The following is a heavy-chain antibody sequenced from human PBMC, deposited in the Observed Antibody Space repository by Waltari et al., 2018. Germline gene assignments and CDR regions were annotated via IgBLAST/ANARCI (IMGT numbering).Heavy chain of an antibody. CDR3: ARAGQQLTPIHWFDP. CDR2: IYYSGST. CDR1: GGSISSSSYY. V-gene: IGHV4-39*07. D-gene: IGHD6-13*01. Sequence: QLQLQESGPGLVKPSETLSLTCTVSGGSISSSSYYWGWIRQPPGKGLEWIGSIYYSGSTYYNPSLKSRVTISVDTSKNQFSLKLSSVTAADTAVYYCARAGQQLTPIHWFDPWGQGTLVTVSS. J-gene: IGHJ5*02.